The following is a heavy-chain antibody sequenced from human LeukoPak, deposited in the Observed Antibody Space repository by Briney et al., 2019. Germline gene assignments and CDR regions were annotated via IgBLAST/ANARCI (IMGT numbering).Heavy chain of an antibody. CDR2: TDGDGTTT. CDR1: GFTFSSDW. V-gene: IGHV3-74*01. Sequence: PGGSLRLSCAASGFTFSSDWMHWVRHVPGKGLVWVSRTDGDGTTTSYADSVKGRFTISRDNAKNTLYLQMNSLRAEDTAVYYCTRGGYRTRNAFDIWGQGTMVTVSS. D-gene: IGHD3-22*01. CDR3: TRGGYRTRNAFDI. J-gene: IGHJ3*02.